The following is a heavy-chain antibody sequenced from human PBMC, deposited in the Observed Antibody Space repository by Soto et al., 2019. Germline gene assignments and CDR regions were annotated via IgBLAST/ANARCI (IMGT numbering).Heavy chain of an antibody. D-gene: IGHD3-16*01. CDR1: GYTFTGYY. Sequence: ASVKVSCKASGYTFTGYYMHWVRQAPGQGLEWMGWINPNSGGTNYAQKFQGWVTMTRDTSISTAYMELSRLRSDDTAVYYCARSGGLRLGPHYYYGMDVWGQGTTVTVSS. CDR3: ARSGGLRLGPHYYYGMDV. J-gene: IGHJ6*02. V-gene: IGHV1-2*04. CDR2: INPNSGGT.